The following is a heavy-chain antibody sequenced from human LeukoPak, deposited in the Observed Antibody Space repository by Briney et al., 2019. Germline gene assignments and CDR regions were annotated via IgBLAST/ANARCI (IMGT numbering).Heavy chain of an antibody. V-gene: IGHV3-30*02. CDR1: GFTFSSYG. CDR2: IRYDGSNK. CDR3: AKRYCSSSSCSYFDC. D-gene: IGHD2-2*01. J-gene: IGHJ4*02. Sequence: GGSLRLSCAASGFTFSSYGMHWVRQAPGKGLEWVAFIRYDGSNKYYADSVKGRFTISRDNSKNTLYLQMNSLRAEDTAVYYCAKRYCSSSSCSYFDCWGQGTLVTVSS.